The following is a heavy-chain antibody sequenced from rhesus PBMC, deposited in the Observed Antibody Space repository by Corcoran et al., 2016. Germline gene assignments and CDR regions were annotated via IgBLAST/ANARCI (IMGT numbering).Heavy chain of an antibody. CDR1: DYFITDDYA. V-gene: IGHV4-122*02. D-gene: IGHD1-26*01. CDR3: ARDITGTHYGLDS. J-gene: IGHJ6*01. CDR2: ITYSGST. Sequence: QLQLQLSGPGLVKPSETLYLSCVVSDYFITDDYAWSWIRQPPGKGLEGIGYITYSGSTSYNPSLKSRVTISRDTSKNQFSLKLSSVTAADTAVYYCARDITGTHYGLDSWGQGVVVTVSS.